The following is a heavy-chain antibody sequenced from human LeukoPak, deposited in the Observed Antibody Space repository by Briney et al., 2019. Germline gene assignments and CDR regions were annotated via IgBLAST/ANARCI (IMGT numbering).Heavy chain of an antibody. CDR2: INWNGGST. CDR3: ARDRYYGSGSYYNGGWFDP. J-gene: IGHJ5*02. D-gene: IGHD3-10*01. CDR1: GFTFDDYG. Sequence: GGSLRLSCAASGFTFDDYGMSWVRQAPGKGLEWVSGINWNGGSTGYADSVKGRFTISRDNAKHSLYLQMNSLRAEDTALYYCARDRYYGSGSYYNGGWFDPWGQETLVTVSS. V-gene: IGHV3-20*04.